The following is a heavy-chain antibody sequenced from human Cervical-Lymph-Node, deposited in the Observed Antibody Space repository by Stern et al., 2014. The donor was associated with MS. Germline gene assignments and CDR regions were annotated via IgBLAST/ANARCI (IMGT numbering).Heavy chain of an antibody. D-gene: IGHD4-17*01. CDR1: GGSISSSGYY. CDR3: ARVSYDDYGPSDL. J-gene: IGHJ2*01. Sequence: QLQLQESGPGLVKPSQTLSLTCTVSGGSISSSGYYWSWIRQPAGKGLEWIGRIYTSGSTNYNPSLRSRVTISVDTSKNQFSLKRSFGPAADTAVYSCARVSYDDYGPSDLWGRGTLVTVSS. CDR2: IYTSGST. V-gene: IGHV4-61*02.